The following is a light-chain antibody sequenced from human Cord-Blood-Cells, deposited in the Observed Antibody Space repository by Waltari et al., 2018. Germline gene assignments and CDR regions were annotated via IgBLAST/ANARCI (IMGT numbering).Light chain of an antibody. Sequence: DIQMTQSPSSLSASVGDRVTITCRASQSISSYLNWYQQKPGKAPKRLIYAASSLQSGVPSRFSGSGSGTDFTLTISSLQPEDFATYYCQQSYSTPYTFGQGTKLAIK. CDR3: QQSYSTPYT. V-gene: IGKV1-39*01. CDR2: AAS. J-gene: IGKJ2*01. CDR1: QSISSY.